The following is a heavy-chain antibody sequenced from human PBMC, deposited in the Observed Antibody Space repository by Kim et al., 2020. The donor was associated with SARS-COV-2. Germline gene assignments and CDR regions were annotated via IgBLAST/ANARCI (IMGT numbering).Heavy chain of an antibody. D-gene: IGHD1-26*01. J-gene: IGHJ2*01. V-gene: IGHV3-33*01. Sequence: YTDAMKGRFTTAKDNSKTTLSLQMSNLRSEDTALYYCVRVSVSYSWYLDLWGRGTLVTVSS. CDR3: VRVSVSYSWYLDL.